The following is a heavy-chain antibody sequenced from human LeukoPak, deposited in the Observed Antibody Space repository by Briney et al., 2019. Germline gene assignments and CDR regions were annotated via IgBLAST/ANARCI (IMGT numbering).Heavy chain of an antibody. CDR3: ARDVRQYLVLDS. D-gene: IGHD6-13*01. V-gene: IGHV3-7*03. CDR2: IKQDGSQK. Sequence: GSLRLSCAASGFTFSDYWMHWVRQAPGKGLEWVANIKQDGSQKYYVDSVKGRFTISRDNAKKSMYLQMNSLRAEDTAVYYCARDVRQYLVLDSWGQGNLVTVSS. J-gene: IGHJ4*02. CDR1: GFTFSDYW.